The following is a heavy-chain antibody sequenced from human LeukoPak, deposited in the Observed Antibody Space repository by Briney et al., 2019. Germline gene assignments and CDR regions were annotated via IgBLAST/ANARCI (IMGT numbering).Heavy chain of an antibody. CDR2: IRYDGSNK. CDR1: GFTFSSYG. CDR3: ARDGGYDSSGYYGY. V-gene: IGHV3-30*02. Sequence: PGGSLRLSCAASGFTFSSYGMHWVRQAPGKGLEWVAFIRYDGSNKYYADSVKGRFTISRDNSKNTLYLQMNSLRAEDTAVYYCARDGGYDSSGYYGYWGQGTLVTVSS. J-gene: IGHJ4*02. D-gene: IGHD3-22*01.